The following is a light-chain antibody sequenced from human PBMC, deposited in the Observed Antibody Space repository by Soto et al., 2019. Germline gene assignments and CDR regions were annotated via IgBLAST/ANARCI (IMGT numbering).Light chain of an antibody. J-gene: IGKJ1*01. CDR1: QSVSSN. V-gene: IGKV3-15*01. Sequence: EIVMTQSPATLSVSPGERAILSCSASQSVSSNLAWYQQKPGQAPRLLIYGTSTRATGIPARFSGSGSGTEFTLTISSLQSEDFAVYYCQQYNYWPTFGQGTKVEIK. CDR2: GTS. CDR3: QQYNYWPT.